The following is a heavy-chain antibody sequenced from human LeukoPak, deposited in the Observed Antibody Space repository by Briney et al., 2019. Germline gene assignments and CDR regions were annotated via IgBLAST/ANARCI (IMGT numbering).Heavy chain of an antibody. CDR1: GYTFTSYY. J-gene: IGHJ5*02. D-gene: IGHD6-19*01. V-gene: IGHV1-46*01. Sequence: ASVKVFCKASGYTFTSYYMHWVRQAPGQGLEWMGIINPSGGSTSYAQKFQGRVTMTRDTSTSTVYMELSSLRSEDTAVYYCARDGYVSSGWYSMGFDPWGQGTLVTVSS. CDR2: INPSGGST. CDR3: ARDGYVSSGWYSMGFDP.